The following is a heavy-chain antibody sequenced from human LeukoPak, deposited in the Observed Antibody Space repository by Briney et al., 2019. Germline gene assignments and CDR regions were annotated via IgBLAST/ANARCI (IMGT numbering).Heavy chain of an antibody. CDR3: ARSGKDY. CDR2: ISDDGNNK. CDR1: GFSFNSYA. D-gene: IGHD2-15*01. Sequence: PGGSLRLSCAASGFSFNSYAMHWVRQAPGKGLEWVAVISDDGNNKYYGDSVKGRFTISRDNSKNTLFLQLNSLRVEDTAVYYCARSGKDYWGQGTLVTVSS. J-gene: IGHJ4*02. V-gene: IGHV3-30-3*01.